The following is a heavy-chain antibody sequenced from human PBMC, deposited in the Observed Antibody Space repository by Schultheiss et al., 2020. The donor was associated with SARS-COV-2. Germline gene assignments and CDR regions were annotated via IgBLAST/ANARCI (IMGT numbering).Heavy chain of an antibody. J-gene: IGHJ3*02. CDR1: GGSFSGYY. CDR3: ASGYCSGGSCYSRSAFDI. Sequence: SETLSLTCAVYGGSFSGYYWSWIRQPPGKGLEWIGEIYHSGSTNYNPSLKSRVTISVDRSKNQFSLKLSSVTAADTAVYYCASGYCSGGSCYSRSAFDIWGQGTMVTVSS. D-gene: IGHD2-15*01. CDR2: IYHSGST. V-gene: IGHV4-34*01.